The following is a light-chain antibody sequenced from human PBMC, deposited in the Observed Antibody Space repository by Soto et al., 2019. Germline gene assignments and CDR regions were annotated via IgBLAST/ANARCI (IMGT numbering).Light chain of an antibody. CDR2: GAS. V-gene: IGKV3-15*01. J-gene: IGKJ2*01. Sequence: EIVMTQSPATLSVSPGERVTLSCRASQSVSSRLAWYQHIPGQAPRLLIYGASTRATGIPARFSGSGSGTEFTLTISSLQSEDFALYDCQQYNSWPPYTVGQGTKLESK. CDR3: QQYNSWPPYT. CDR1: QSVSSR.